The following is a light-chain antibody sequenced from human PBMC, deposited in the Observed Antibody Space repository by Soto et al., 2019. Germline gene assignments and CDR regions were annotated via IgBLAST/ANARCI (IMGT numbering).Light chain of an antibody. CDR1: QSVFSS. CDR2: GSA. J-gene: IGKJ1*01. Sequence: IVITQSPATLSVTPRERATLSCRASQSVFSSLAWYQQRPGQAPRLLIYGSATRATGIPARFSGSGSGTEFTLTISSLQSEDSAVYYCQQYHSWPAFGQGTKVDIK. CDR3: QQYHSWPA. V-gene: IGKV3-15*01.